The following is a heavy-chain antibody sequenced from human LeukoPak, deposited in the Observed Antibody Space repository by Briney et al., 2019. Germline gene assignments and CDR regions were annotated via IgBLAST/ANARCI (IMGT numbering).Heavy chain of an antibody. CDR3: ASGDLEFDY. CDR1: GGSISSSSYY. CDR2: IYYSGST. D-gene: IGHD2-21*02. V-gene: IGHV4-39*01. Sequence: SETLSLTCTVSGGSISSSSYYWGWVRQPPGRGLEWIGSIYYSGSTYYNPSLKSRVTISVDTSKNQFSLKLSSVTAADTAVYYCASGDLEFDYWGQGTLVTVSS. J-gene: IGHJ4*02.